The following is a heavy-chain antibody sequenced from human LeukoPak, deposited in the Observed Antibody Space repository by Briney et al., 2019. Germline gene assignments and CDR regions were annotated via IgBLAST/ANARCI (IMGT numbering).Heavy chain of an antibody. CDR1: GGSISNKY. V-gene: IGHV4-59*05. J-gene: IGHJ1*01. CDR2: IYYSGST. CDR3: ASGITMIVVVKEFQH. Sequence: SETLSLTCTVSGGSISNKYWSWIRQPPGRGLEWIGSIYYSGSTYYNPSLKSRVTISVDTSKNQFSLKLSSVTAADTAVYYCASGITMIVVVKEFQHWGQGTLVTVSS. D-gene: IGHD3-22*01.